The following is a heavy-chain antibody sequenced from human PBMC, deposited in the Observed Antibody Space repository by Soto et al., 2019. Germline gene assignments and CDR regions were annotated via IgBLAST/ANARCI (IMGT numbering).Heavy chain of an antibody. CDR1: GGTLSSYA. V-gene: IGHV1-69*13. D-gene: IGHD3-22*01. Sequence: SVKVSCKASGGTLSSYAISWVRQAPGQGLEWMGGIIPIFGTANYAQKFQGRVTITADESTSTAYMELSSLRSEDTAVYYCASDSYDSSGFDAFDIWGQGTMVTVSS. CDR2: IIPIFGTA. CDR3: ASDSYDSSGFDAFDI. J-gene: IGHJ3*02.